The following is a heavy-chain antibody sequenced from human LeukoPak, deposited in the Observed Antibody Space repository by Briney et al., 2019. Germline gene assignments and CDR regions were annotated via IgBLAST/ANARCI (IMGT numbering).Heavy chain of an antibody. CDR1: GGSISSGSYY. J-gene: IGHJ4*02. Sequence: SETLSLTCTVSGGSISSGSYYWSWIRQPAGKGLEWIGRTYTSGSTNYNPSLKSRVTISVDTSKNQFSLKLSSVTAADTAVYYCARADYYDTHYFDYWGQGTLVTVSS. D-gene: IGHD3-22*01. CDR2: TYTSGST. V-gene: IGHV4-61*02. CDR3: ARADYYDTHYFDY.